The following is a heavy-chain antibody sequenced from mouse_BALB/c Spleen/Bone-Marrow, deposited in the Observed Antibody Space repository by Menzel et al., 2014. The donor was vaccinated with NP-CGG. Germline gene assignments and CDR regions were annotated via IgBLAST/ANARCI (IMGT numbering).Heavy chain of an antibody. CDR2: IYPGDGST. J-gene: IGHJ3*01. D-gene: IGHD2-4*01. V-gene: IGHV1S56*01. Sequence: VQLQQSGPELVKPGASAKMSCKASGYTFTSYYIHWVKQRPGQGLEWIGWIYPGDGSTKYNEKFKGKTTLTADKSSSTAYMLLSSLTSEDSAIYFCAREAYYDYDEGFAYWGQGTLVTVSA. CDR3: AREAYYDYDEGFAY. CDR1: GYTFTSYY.